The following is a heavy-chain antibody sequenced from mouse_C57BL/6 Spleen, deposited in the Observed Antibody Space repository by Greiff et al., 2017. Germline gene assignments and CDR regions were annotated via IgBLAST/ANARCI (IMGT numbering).Heavy chain of an antibody. CDR2: IWSGGST. V-gene: IGHV2-2*01. J-gene: IGHJ4*01. Sequence: QVQLQQSGPGLVQPSPSLSITCTVSGFSLTSYGVHWVRQSPGKGLEWLGVIWSGGSTAYNAAFISRLSISKDNSKSQVFFKMNRLQADDTAIYYWATATMVTTYAMDYWGQGTSGTGSS. CDR1: GFSLTSYG. CDR3: ATATMVTTYAMDY. D-gene: IGHD2-2*01.